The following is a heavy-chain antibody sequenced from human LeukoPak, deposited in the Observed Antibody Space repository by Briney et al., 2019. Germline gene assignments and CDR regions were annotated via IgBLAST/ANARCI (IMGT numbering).Heavy chain of an antibody. CDR3: AKAQGSGGSHAYYYYGMDV. CDR1: GFTFSIYA. J-gene: IGHJ6*02. Sequence: GGSPRLSCAASGFTFSIYAMSWVRQAPGKGLEWVSAISGSGGTAYYADSVKGRFTISRDNSKNTLYLQMNSLRAEDTAVYYCAKAQGSGGSHAYYYYGMDVWGQGTTVTVSS. D-gene: IGHD2-15*01. V-gene: IGHV3-23*01. CDR2: ISGSGGTA.